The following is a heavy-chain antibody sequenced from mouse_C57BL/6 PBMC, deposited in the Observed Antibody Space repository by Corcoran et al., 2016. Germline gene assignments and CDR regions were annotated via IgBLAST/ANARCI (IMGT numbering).Heavy chain of an antibody. V-gene: IGHV1-80*01. D-gene: IGHD1-1*01. Sequence: QVQLQQSGAELVKPGASVKISCKASGYAFSSYWMNWVKQRPGKGLEWIGQIYPGDGDTNYNGKFKGKATLTADKSSSTAYMQLSSLTSEDSAVYFCARTTTVGDAMDYWGQGTSVTVSS. CDR3: ARTTTVGDAMDY. CDR2: IYPGDGDT. J-gene: IGHJ4*01. CDR1: GYAFSSYW.